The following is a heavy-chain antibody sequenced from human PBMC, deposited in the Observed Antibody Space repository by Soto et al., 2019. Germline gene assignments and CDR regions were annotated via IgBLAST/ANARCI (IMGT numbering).Heavy chain of an antibody. V-gene: IGHV3-11*06. CDR3: ARELTQITMIVVAYYGMDV. CDR1: GFTFSDYY. D-gene: IGHD3-22*01. Sequence: PGGSLRLSCAASGFTFSDYYMSWIRQAPGKGLEWVSYISSSSSYTNYADSVKGRFTISRDNAKNSLYLQMNSLRAEDTAVYYCARELTQITMIVVAYYGMDVWGQGTTVTVSS. J-gene: IGHJ6*02. CDR2: ISSSSSYT.